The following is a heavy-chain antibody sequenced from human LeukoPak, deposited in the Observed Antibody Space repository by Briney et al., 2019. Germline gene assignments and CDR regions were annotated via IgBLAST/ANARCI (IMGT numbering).Heavy chain of an antibody. CDR1: GFTFSSYG. CDR3: ARATPAGILTGYYFDY. J-gene: IGHJ4*02. Sequence: PGRSLRLSCAASGFTFSSYGMHWVRQAPGKGLEWVAVIWYDGSNKYYADSVKGRFTISRDNSKNTLYLQMNRLRAEDTAVYYCARATPAGILTGYYFDYWGQGTLVTVSS. V-gene: IGHV3-33*01. D-gene: IGHD3-9*01. CDR2: IWYDGSNK.